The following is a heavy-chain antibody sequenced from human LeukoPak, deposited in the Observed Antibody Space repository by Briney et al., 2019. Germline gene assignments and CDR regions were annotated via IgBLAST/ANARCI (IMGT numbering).Heavy chain of an antibody. CDR2: VSSSGSTI. Sequence: PVQPLDSPSVVSSSGSTIYYADSVKGRFTISRDNAKNSLYLQMNSLRAEDTAVYYCSRDPRNLDYWGRGTLVTVSS. CDR3: SRDPRNLDY. J-gene: IGHJ4*02. V-gene: IGHV3-11*01. D-gene: IGHD1-14*01.